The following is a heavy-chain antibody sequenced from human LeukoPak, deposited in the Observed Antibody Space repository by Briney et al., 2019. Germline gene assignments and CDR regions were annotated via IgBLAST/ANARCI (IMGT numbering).Heavy chain of an antibody. CDR1: GFTFSSYA. D-gene: IGHD1-26*01. CDR2: ISGSGGST. CDR3: AKDIPLGARIVGATGY. Sequence: GGSLRLSCAASGFTFSSYAMSWVRQAPGKGLEWVSAISGSGGSTYYADSVKGRFTISRDNSKNTLYLQMNSLRAEDTAVNYCAKDIPLGARIVGATGYWGQGTLVTVSS. J-gene: IGHJ4*02. V-gene: IGHV3-23*01.